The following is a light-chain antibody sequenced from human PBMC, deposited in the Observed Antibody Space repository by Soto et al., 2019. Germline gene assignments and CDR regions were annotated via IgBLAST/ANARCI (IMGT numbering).Light chain of an antibody. Sequence: DIRLTQSASSLSVSLGDRVTITCRASQSISSYLNWYQQKPGKAPKLLIYAASSLQSGVPSRFSGSGSGTDFTLTISSLQTEDFATYYCQQSYSTPRTFGQGTKVDIK. J-gene: IGKJ1*01. CDR3: QQSYSTPRT. CDR2: AAS. CDR1: QSISSY. V-gene: IGKV1-39*01.